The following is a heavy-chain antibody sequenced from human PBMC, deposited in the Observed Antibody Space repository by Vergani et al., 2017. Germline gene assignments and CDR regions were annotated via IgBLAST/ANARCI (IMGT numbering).Heavy chain of an antibody. V-gene: IGHV3-9*01. CDR3: AKDVRHDFWSGYPDY. CDR2: ISWNSGSI. CDR1: GFTFDDYA. D-gene: IGHD3-3*01. Sequence: EVQLVESGGGLVQPGRSLRLSCAASGFTFDDYAMHWVRQAPGKGLEWVSGISWNSGSIGYADLVKGRFTISRDNAKNSLYLQMNSLRAEDTALYYCAKDVRHDFWSGYPDYWGQGTLVTVTS. J-gene: IGHJ4*02.